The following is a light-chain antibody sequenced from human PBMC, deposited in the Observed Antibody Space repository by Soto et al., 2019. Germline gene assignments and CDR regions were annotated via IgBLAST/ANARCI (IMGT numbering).Light chain of an antibody. CDR2: DVS. CDR1: SSDVGGYKY. J-gene: IGLJ1*01. CDR3: SSYTSSSTPYV. V-gene: IGLV2-14*01. Sequence: QSALTQPASVSGSPGQSITISCTGSSSDVGGYKYVSWYQQHPGKVPKLMIYDVSNRPSGVSNRFSGSKSGNTASLTISRLQAEDEADYYCSSYTSSSTPYVFGTGTKLTVL.